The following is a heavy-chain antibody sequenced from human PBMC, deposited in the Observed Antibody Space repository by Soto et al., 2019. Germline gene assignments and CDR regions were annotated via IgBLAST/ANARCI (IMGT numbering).Heavy chain of an antibody. CDR1: GYTFTSYD. CDR3: ARSYYDFWSGPNWFDP. Sequence: ASVKVSCKASGYTFTSYDINWVRQATGQGLEWMGWMNPNSGNTGYAQKFQGRVTMTRNTSISTAYMELSSLRSEDTAVYYCARSYYDFWSGPNWFDPWGQGNLVTVSS. V-gene: IGHV1-8*01. D-gene: IGHD3-3*01. CDR2: MNPNSGNT. J-gene: IGHJ5*02.